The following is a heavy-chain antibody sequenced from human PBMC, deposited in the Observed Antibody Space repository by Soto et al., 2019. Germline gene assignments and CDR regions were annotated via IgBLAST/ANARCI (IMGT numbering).Heavy chain of an antibody. CDR1: GGSISSGGYY. Sequence: QGQLQESGPGLVKPSQTLSPTCTVSGGSISSGGYYWSWIRQHPWKDLEWIGYINYSGTTHYNPSLKSRVTMSVDTSKNQFSPNLNSVTAADTAVYYCARVGYTYGPWGQGTMVTVSS. CDR3: ARVGYTYGP. V-gene: IGHV4-31*03. CDR2: INYSGTT. D-gene: IGHD5-18*01. J-gene: IGHJ5*02.